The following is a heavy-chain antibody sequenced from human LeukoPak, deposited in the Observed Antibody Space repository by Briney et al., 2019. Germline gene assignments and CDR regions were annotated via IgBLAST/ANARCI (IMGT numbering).Heavy chain of an antibody. Sequence: SETLSLTCTVSGDSISTSNSYWGWIRQPPGKGLEWIGSIYYSGNTYYNASLKSRVTISVDTSKNHFSLKLSSVTAADTAVYYCARLSDYGSGNFDYWGQGTLVTVSS. CDR1: GDSISTSNSY. CDR2: IYYSGNT. V-gene: IGHV4-39*02. J-gene: IGHJ4*02. D-gene: IGHD3-10*01. CDR3: ARLSDYGSGNFDY.